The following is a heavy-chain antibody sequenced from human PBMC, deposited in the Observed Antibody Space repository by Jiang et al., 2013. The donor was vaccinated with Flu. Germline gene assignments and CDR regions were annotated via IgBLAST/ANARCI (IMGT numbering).Heavy chain of an antibody. J-gene: IGHJ3*02. CDR3: AREDDVLLWLAESSGNAFDI. V-gene: IGHV1-2*02. CDR2: ISPISGGT. D-gene: IGHD3-10*01. CDR1: GYSFSDYY. Sequence: GAEVKKPGASVKVSCKASGYSFSDYYIHWVRQAPGQGLEWMGWISPISGGTNYAQKFQGRVTMTRDTSISTAYMELNRLRSDDTALYYCAREDDVLLWLAESSGNAFDIWGQGTMISVSS.